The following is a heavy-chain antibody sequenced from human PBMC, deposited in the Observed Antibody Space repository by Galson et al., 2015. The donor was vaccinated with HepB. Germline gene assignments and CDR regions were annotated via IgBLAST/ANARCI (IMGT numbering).Heavy chain of an antibody. CDR2: IDSDGSST. CDR1: GFVFNSDW. J-gene: IGHJ4*02. D-gene: IGHD4/OR15-4a*01. V-gene: IGHV3-74*03. CDR3: ARDDYYQKQDY. Sequence: ALRLCRAASGFVFNSDWMHWVRQAPGNGLVWVARIDSDGSSTVYADSVKGRFTISKDNAKNTLYLQMDSLRAEDTAVYYCARDDYYQKQDYWGQGTLATVSS.